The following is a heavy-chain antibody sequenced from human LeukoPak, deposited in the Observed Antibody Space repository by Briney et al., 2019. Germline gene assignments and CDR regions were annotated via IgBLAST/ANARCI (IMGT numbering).Heavy chain of an antibody. Sequence: SETLSLTCTVSGGSISSYYWSWIRQPAGKGLEWIGRIYTSGSTNYNPSLKSRVTMSVDTSKNQFSLKLSSVTAADTAVYYCARHLAAAGGGGNWFDPWGQGTLVTVSS. J-gene: IGHJ5*02. CDR1: GGSISSYY. D-gene: IGHD6-13*01. CDR3: ARHLAAAGGGGNWFDP. V-gene: IGHV4-4*07. CDR2: IYTSGST.